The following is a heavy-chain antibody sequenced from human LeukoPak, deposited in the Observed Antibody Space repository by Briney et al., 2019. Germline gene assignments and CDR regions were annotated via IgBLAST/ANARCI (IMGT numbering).Heavy chain of an antibody. V-gene: IGHV3-9*01. CDR3: AKEADYGPADY. CDR1: GFTFDDYA. J-gene: IGHJ4*02. CDR2: ISWNSGSI. Sequence: GRSLRLSCAASGFTFDDYAMHWVRQAPGKGLEWVSGISWNSGSIGYADSVKGRFTISRDNAKNSPYLQMNSLRAEDTALYYCAKEADYGPADYWGQGTLVTLSS. D-gene: IGHD4-17*01.